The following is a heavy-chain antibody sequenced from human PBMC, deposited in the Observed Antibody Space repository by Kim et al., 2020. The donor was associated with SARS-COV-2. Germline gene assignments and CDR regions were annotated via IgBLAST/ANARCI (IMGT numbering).Heavy chain of an antibody. Sequence: GGSLRLSCAASGFTLSAYGMSWVRRAPGEGLEWVSAISGGSGVTYYPASVKGRFTISRDNSKNTLYLQMNGLRAEDTGVYYCAKDGRWPKDAFDIWGQGTMVTVSS. CDR3: AKDGRWPKDAFDI. J-gene: IGHJ3*02. CDR2: ISGGSGVT. D-gene: IGHD1-26*01. V-gene: IGHV3-23*01. CDR1: GFTLSAYG.